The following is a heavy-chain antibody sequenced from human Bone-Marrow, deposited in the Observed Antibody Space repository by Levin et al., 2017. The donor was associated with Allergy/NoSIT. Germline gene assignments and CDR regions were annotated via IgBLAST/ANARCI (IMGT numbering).Heavy chain of an antibody. CDR1: GFTFSSYA. CDR3: AKLNLYDFWSGYHDAFDI. Sequence: GGSLRLSCAASGFTFSSYAMSWVRQAPGKGLEWVSAISGSGGSTYYADSVKGRFTISRDNSKNTLYLQMNSLRAEDTAVYYCAKLNLYDFWSGYHDAFDIWGQGTMVTVSS. V-gene: IGHV3-23*01. D-gene: IGHD3-3*01. J-gene: IGHJ3*02. CDR2: ISGSGGST.